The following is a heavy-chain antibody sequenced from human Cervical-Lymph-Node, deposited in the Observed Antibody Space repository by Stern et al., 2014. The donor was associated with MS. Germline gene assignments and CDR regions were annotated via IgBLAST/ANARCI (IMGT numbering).Heavy chain of an antibody. V-gene: IGHV7-4-1*02. Sequence: DQLVESGSELKKPGASVKVSCKASGYIFTNYAMNWVRQAPGQGLECMGWINTNSGNQTYAQGFTGRFVFSLDTSVSTAYLQISSLKAEDTAVYYCARVWSRYGDYGMDVWGQGTTVTVSS. D-gene: IGHD4-17*01. CDR2: INTNSGNQ. CDR3: ARVWSRYGDYGMDV. J-gene: IGHJ6*02. CDR1: GYIFTNYA.